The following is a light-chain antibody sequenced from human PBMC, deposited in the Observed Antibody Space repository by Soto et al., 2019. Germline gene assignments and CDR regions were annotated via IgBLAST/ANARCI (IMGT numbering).Light chain of an antibody. CDR2: GAS. CDR3: HQYDDWPRFT. Sequence: EIVMTQSPATLSVSPGERATLSCRASQSVSSNLAWYQQKPGQAPRLLIYGASTRATGIPAKFSGSGSGTESTLIISSLQFEDFAVYYCHQYDDWPRFTFGPGTKVDI. CDR1: QSVSSN. V-gene: IGKV3-15*01. J-gene: IGKJ3*01.